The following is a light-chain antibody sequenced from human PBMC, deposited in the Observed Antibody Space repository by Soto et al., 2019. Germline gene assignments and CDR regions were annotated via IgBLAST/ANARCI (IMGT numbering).Light chain of an antibody. Sequence: SYELTQSPSVSVSPGQTASVTCSGDDLGNKYVSWYQQKPGQSPILVIYQDDERPSGVPERFSGSNSGNTATLTISGTQPMDEADYYCQAWEGSTASVFGTGTKLTVL. CDR2: QDD. CDR3: QAWEGSTASV. V-gene: IGLV3-1*01. J-gene: IGLJ1*01. CDR1: DLGNKY.